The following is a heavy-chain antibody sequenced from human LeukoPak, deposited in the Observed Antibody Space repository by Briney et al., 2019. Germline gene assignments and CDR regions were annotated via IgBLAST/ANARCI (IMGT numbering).Heavy chain of an antibody. J-gene: IGHJ4*02. Sequence: GGSLRLSCAASGFTFSSYGMHWVRQAPGKGLEWVAVISYDGSINFYAASVKGRFTISRDNSKNTLYLQMNSLRAEHSALYFCARDRRYCGGGSCYFDYFFDYWGQGTLVTVSS. V-gene: IGHV3-30*03. CDR1: GFTFSSYG. D-gene: IGHD2-15*01. CDR2: ISYDGSIN. CDR3: ARDRRYCGGGSCYFDYFFDY.